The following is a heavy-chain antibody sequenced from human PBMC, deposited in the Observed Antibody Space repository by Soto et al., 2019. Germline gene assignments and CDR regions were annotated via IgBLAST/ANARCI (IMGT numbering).Heavy chain of an antibody. CDR2: IYYSGST. CDR1: GGSISSSSYY. CDR3: ARLHPTRTTHGRVTNY. D-gene: IGHD1-7*01. Sequence: SETLSLTCTVSGGSISSSSYYWGWIRQPPGKGLEWIGSIYYSGSTYYNPSLKSRVTISVDTSKNQFSLKLSSVTAADTAVYYCARLHPTRTTHGRVTNYWGQGTLVTVSS. V-gene: IGHV4-39*01. J-gene: IGHJ4*02.